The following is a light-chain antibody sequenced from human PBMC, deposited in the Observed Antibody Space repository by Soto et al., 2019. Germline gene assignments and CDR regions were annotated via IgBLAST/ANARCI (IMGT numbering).Light chain of an antibody. CDR3: AAWDDSLSALV. V-gene: IGLV1-44*01. Sequence: QSVLTQPPSASGTPGQRVTISCSGSSSNIGINTVNWYHHLPGTAPKLLIYSNSQRPSGVPDRFSGSKSGTSASLAISGLQSEDEADYYCAAWDDSLSALVFGGGTKLTVL. CDR2: SNS. J-gene: IGLJ3*02. CDR1: SSNIGINT.